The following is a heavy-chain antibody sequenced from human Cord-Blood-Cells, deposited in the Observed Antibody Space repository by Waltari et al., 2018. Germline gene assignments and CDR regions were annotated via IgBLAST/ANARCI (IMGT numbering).Heavy chain of an antibody. CDR2: IYHSGST. J-gene: IGHJ4*02. CDR3: ARASIAAAGTLNRFDY. CDR1: GYSLSRGYY. V-gene: IGHV4-38-2*01. D-gene: IGHD6-13*01. Sequence: QVKLQESGPGLVKPSETLSLTCAVSGYSLSRGYYGGRVRQPPGKGLEWIGSIYHSGSTYYNPSLKSRVTISVDTSKNQFSLKLSSVTAADTAVYYCARASIAAAGTLNRFDYWGQGTLVTVSS.